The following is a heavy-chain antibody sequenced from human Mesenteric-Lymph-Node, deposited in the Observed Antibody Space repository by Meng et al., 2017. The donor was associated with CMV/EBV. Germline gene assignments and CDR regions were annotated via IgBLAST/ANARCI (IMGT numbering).Heavy chain of an antibody. CDR2: ISWNSGGI. D-gene: IGHD2-2*01. J-gene: IGHJ4*02. Sequence: SLKISCAASGFSFEDYAMHWVRQAPGKGLEWVSGISWNSGGIGYADSVKGRFTISRDNAKNSLYLQMNSLRAEDMALYYCAKDFRNYQLYYFDDWGQGTLVTVSS. CDR3: AKDFRNYQLYYFDD. V-gene: IGHV3-9*03. CDR1: GFSFEDYA.